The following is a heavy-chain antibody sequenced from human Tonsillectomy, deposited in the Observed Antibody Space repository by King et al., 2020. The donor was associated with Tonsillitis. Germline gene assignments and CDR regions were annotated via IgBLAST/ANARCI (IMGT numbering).Heavy chain of an antibody. D-gene: IGHD2-2*01. Sequence: VQLVESGGALVQPGGSLRLSCAASGFTFSDYSMNWVRQAPGKGLEWVSYISTSSTTIYYADSVKGRLTISRDNAKNSLYLQMNSLRAEDTAVYYCARGNCRSTSCSMDFWGQGTLVTVSS. V-gene: IGHV3-48*01. J-gene: IGHJ4*02. CDR2: ISTSSTTI. CDR1: GFTFSDYS. CDR3: ARGNCRSTSCSMDF.